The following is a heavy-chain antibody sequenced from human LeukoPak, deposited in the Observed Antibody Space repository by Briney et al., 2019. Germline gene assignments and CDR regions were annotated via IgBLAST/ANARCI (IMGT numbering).Heavy chain of an antibody. CDR3: AREAVAEVDYYGMDV. CDR1: GDSVSSNSAA. Sequence: SQTLSLTCAISGDSVSSNSAAWNWIRQSPSRGLEWLGSTYYRTKWYTDYAVSVKSRMTINPDKSKNQFSLQLNSVTPEDTAVYYCAREAVAEVDYYGMDVWGKGTTVSVSS. D-gene: IGHD6-19*01. V-gene: IGHV6-1*01. J-gene: IGHJ6*04. CDR2: TYYRTKWYT.